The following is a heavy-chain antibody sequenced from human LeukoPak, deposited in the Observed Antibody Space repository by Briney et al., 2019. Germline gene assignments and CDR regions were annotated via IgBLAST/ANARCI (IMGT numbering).Heavy chain of an antibody. CDR2: TYYRSKWYN. D-gene: IGHD5-18*01. J-gene: IGHJ6*02. Sequence: SQTLSLTCAISGDSVSSNSAAWNWIRPSPSRGLEWLGSTYYRSKWYNDYAVSVKSRITINPDTSKNQFSLQLNSVTPEDTAVYYCAREEQLSLTGVVYYYGLGVWGQGTAVTVSS. V-gene: IGHV6-1*01. CDR3: AREEQLSLTGVVYYYGLGV. CDR1: GDSVSSNSAA.